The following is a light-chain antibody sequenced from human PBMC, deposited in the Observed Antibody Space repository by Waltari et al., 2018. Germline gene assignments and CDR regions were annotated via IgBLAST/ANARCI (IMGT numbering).Light chain of an antibody. CDR3: AAWDDSLSGPV. CDR2: GNN. V-gene: IGLV1-47*01. CDR1: SSNTGSTS. Sequence: QSVLTQPPSASGPPGPRVTICCSGRSSNTGSTSVSWYQPLPGPAPKLPIYGNNQRPSGVPDRFSGSKSGTSASLAISGLRSEDEADYYCAAWDDSLSGPVFGGGTKLTVL. J-gene: IGLJ2*01.